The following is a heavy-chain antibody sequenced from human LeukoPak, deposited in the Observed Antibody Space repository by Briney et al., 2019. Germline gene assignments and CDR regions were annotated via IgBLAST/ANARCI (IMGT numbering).Heavy chain of an antibody. D-gene: IGHD2-2*01. V-gene: IGHV3-21*01. CDR3: ARESGSRSYYYYMDV. CDR2: NSSTSSYI. CDR1: GFSFSTYS. J-gene: IGHJ6*03. Sequence: GGSLRLSCAASGFSFSTYSMNWLRQAPGMGREWFTSNSSTSSYISYADSLKGRFTISRNNAKNSMYLQMNSLRSEDTDVYYCARESGSRSYYYYMDVWGKGTTVTVSS.